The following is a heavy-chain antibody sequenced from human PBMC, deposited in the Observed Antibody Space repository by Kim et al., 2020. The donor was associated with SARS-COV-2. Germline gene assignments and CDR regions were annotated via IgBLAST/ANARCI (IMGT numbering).Heavy chain of an antibody. V-gene: IGHV3-7*01. J-gene: IGHJ1*01. Sequence: GGSLRLSCAASGFTFSNCWMSWIRQAPGKGLEWVAHINADGSAQFYVDSVRGRFTISRDNAKNSLYLQMNSPRVEDTVLYYCGAWEGISHWGQGTLVTVS. CDR1: GFTFSNCW. CDR3: GAWEGISH. CDR2: INADGSAQ. D-gene: IGHD1-26*01.